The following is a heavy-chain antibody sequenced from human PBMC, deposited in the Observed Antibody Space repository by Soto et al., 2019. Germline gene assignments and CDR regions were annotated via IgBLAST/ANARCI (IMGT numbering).Heavy chain of an antibody. V-gene: IGHV4-59*01. J-gene: IGHJ5*02. D-gene: IGHD6-6*01. Sequence: SETLSLTCTVSGGSISSYYWSWIRQPPGKGLEWIGSIYYSGSTNYNPSLKSRATISVDTSKNQFSLKLSSVTAADTAVYYCARDATSYNWFDPWGQGTLVTVSS. CDR2: IYYSGST. CDR1: GGSISSYY. CDR3: ARDATSYNWFDP.